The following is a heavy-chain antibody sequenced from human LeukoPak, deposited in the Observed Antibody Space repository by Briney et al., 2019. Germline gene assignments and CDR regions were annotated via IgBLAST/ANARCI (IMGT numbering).Heavy chain of an antibody. CDR2: ISGSGSAT. CDR1: GFTFSSYE. D-gene: IGHD4-17*01. J-gene: IGHJ6*02. V-gene: IGHV3-48*03. CDR3: ARAADSLAYGDSPGYYYGMDV. Sequence: PGGSLRLSCAASGFTFSSYEMNWVRQAPGKGLEWVSYISGSGSATYYADSVKGRFTVSRDNAKNTLYLQMNSLRADDTAVYYCARAADSLAYGDSPGYYYGMDVWGQGTTVTVSS.